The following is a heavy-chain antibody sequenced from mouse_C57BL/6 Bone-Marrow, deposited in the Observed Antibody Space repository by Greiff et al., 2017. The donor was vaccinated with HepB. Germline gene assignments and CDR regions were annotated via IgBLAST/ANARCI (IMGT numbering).Heavy chain of an antibody. D-gene: IGHD4-1*01. V-gene: IGHV5-4*03. J-gene: IGHJ2*01. CDR2: ISDGGSYT. Sequence: EVKLVESGGGLVKPGASLKLSCAASGFTFSSYAMSWVRQTPEKRLEWVATISDGGSYTYYPDNVKGRCTISRDNAKNNLYLQMSHLKSEDTAMYYCASLRTVPFDYWGQGTTLTVSS. CDR3: ASLRTVPFDY. CDR1: GFTFSSYA.